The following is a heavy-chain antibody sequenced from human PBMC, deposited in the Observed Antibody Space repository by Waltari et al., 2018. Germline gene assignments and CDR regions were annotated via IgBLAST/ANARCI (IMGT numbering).Heavy chain of an antibody. CDR2: ISGDSRFI. D-gene: IGHD3-16*01. CDR1: GFIFSDYS. V-gene: IGHV3-21*01. J-gene: IGHJ4*02. CDR3: VRDRRGYFDY. Sequence: EVQLVEYGGGLVKPGGSLRLSCGASGFIFSDYSMNWVRQAPGKGLEWVSSISGDSRFIYYADSVNGRFIISSDDAKNSLYLQMNSLRVEDTAVYYCVRDRRGYFDYWGPGTLVTVSS.